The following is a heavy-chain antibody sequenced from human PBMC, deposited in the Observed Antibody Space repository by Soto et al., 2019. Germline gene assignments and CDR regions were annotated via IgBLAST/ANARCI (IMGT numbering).Heavy chain of an antibody. CDR3: ARLQAAAGDNDLTFDY. Sequence: GGSLRLSCAASGFTFSSYAMSWVRQAPGKGLEWVSAISGSGGSTYYADSVKGRFTISRDNSKNTLYLQMNSLRAEDTAVYYSARLQAAAGDNDLTFDYWGQGTLVTVSS. CDR1: GFTFSSYA. V-gene: IGHV3-23*01. CDR2: ISGSGGST. J-gene: IGHJ4*02. D-gene: IGHD6-13*01.